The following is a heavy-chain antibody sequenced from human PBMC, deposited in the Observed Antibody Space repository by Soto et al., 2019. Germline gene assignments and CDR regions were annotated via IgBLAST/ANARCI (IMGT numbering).Heavy chain of an antibody. V-gene: IGHV4-31*03. Sequence: SETLSLTCSVSGASISSGGYYWNWIRQHPGKGLEWIGYIYYSGTTYYNPSLKSRVTISVDTSKNQFSLKLSSVTAADTAVYYCAASCVGCGGFNYYGMDVWGQGTTVNVSS. J-gene: IGHJ6*02. CDR1: GASISSGGYY. CDR2: IYYSGTT. CDR3: AASCVGCGGFNYYGMDV. D-gene: IGHD2-21*01.